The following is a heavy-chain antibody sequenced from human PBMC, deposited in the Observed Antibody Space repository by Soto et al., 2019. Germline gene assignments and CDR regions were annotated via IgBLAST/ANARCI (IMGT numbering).Heavy chain of an antibody. J-gene: IGHJ6*03. V-gene: IGHV1-8*01. CDR1: GYTFISYD. CDR3: ARAVPAAKLNMDV. CDR2: MNPNSGNT. D-gene: IGHD2-2*01. Sequence: QVQLVQSGAEVKKPGASVKVSCRASGYTFISYDINWVRQATGQGPEWMGWMNPNSGNTGYAQKFQGRVTMSRNTSISTAYMELSSLTSDDTAVYYSARAVPAAKLNMDVWGKGTTVTVSS.